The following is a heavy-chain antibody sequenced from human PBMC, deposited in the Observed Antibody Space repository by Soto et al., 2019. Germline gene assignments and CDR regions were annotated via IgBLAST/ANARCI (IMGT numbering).Heavy chain of an antibody. CDR2: ISAHNGNT. Sequence: QVQLVQSGAEVKKPGASVKVSCTASGYTFTSYGISWVRQAPGQGLEWMGWISAHNGNTNYAQKLQGRVTMTTDTSTSTAYRELRSLRSDDTAVYYCAREGSWSYYGSRPNAFDIWGQGTMVTVAS. CDR1: GYTFTSYG. J-gene: IGHJ3*02. D-gene: IGHD3-10*01. CDR3: AREGSWSYYGSRPNAFDI. V-gene: IGHV1-18*01.